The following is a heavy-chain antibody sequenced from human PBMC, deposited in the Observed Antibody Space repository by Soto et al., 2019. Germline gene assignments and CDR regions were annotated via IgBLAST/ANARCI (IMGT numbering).Heavy chain of an antibody. D-gene: IGHD3-10*01. CDR3: ATLRQYYYGSGSYLLGHIDY. V-gene: IGHV4-34*01. CDR1: GGSFSGYY. CDR2: INHSGST. J-gene: IGHJ4*02. Sequence: PSGTLSLTCAVYGGSFSGYYWSWIRQPPGKGLEWIGEINHSGSTNYNPSLKSRVTISVDTSKNQFSLKLSSVTAADTAVYYCATLRQYYYGSGSYLLGHIDYWGQGTLVTVSS.